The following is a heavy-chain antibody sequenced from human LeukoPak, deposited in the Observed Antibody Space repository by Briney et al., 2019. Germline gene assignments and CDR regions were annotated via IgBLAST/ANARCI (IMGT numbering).Heavy chain of an antibody. Sequence: GASVKVSCKASGGTVSKFPISWVRQAPGQGLEWMGWISAYNGNTNYAQKLQGRVTMTTDTSTSTAYMELRSLRSDDTAVYYCARDQDIVATIGDYWGQGTLVTVSS. CDR1: GGTVSKFP. CDR2: ISAYNGNT. J-gene: IGHJ4*02. V-gene: IGHV1-18*01. D-gene: IGHD5-12*01. CDR3: ARDQDIVATIGDY.